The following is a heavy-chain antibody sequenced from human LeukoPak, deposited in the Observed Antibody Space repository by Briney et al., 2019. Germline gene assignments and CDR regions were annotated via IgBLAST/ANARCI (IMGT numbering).Heavy chain of an antibody. D-gene: IGHD1-26*01. CDR2: IYYSGST. Sequence: SETLSLTCTVSGGSISSYYWSWIRQPPGKGLEWIGYIYYSGSTNYNPSLKSRVTISVDTSKNQFSLKLISVTAADTAVYYCASHRGVGATHRGAFDIWGQGTMVTVSS. CDR3: ASHRGVGATHRGAFDI. CDR1: GGSISSYY. J-gene: IGHJ3*02. V-gene: IGHV4-59*08.